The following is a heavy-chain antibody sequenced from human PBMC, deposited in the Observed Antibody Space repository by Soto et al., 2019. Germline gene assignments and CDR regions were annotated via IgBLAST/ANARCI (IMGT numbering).Heavy chain of an antibody. V-gene: IGHV1-69*05. CDR2: IIPMFATP. J-gene: IGHJ6*02. D-gene: IGHD2-15*01. CDR3: ARGEYDVVVMAGTSRGSKHAYHGRDV. Sequence: QDHLVQSGAAVKKPASSVKISCRSTGGTFSTYAFSWVRQAPGQGLEWMGGIIPMFATPIYAQKYQGRVTITTDDSTSTAYMEVSSLRSSDSAVDFCARGEYDVVVMAGTSRGSKHAYHGRDVWGQGTSVTVSS. CDR1: GGTFSTYA.